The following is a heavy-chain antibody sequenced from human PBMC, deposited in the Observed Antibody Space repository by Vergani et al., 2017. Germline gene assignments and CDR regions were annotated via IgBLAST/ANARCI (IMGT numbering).Heavy chain of an antibody. D-gene: IGHD6-13*01. CDR3: ARGSRENY. V-gene: IGHV3-48*01. CDR2: ISSSSSTI. J-gene: IGHJ4*02. Sequence: EVQLLESGGGLAQPGGSLRLSCAASGFTFSSYSMNWVRQAPGKGLEWVSYISSSSSTIYYADSVKGRFTISRDNAKNSLYLQMNSLRAEDTAVYYCARGSRENYWGQGTLVTVSS. CDR1: GFTFSSYS.